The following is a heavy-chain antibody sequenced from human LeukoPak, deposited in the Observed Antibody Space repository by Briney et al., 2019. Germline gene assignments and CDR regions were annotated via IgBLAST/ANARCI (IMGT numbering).Heavy chain of an antibody. CDR3: ARQMTYYDSSGYLYYFDY. D-gene: IGHD3-22*01. CDR1: GGSISSYY. CDR2: IYYSGST. V-gene: IGHV4-59*08. J-gene: IGHJ4*02. Sequence: SETLSLTCTVSGGSISSYYWSWIRQPPGKGLEWIGYIYYSGSTNYNPSLKSRATISVDTSKNQFSLKLSSVTAADTAVYYCARQMTYYDSSGYLYYFDYWGQGTLVTVSS.